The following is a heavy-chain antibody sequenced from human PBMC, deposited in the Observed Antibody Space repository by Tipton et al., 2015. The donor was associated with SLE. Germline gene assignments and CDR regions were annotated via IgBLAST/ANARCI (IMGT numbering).Heavy chain of an antibody. J-gene: IGHJ4*02. CDR2: LYQSGSI. CDR3: ARQRLQPRGDYFDY. D-gene: IGHD4-11*01. V-gene: IGHV4-30-2*06. CDR1: GGSISGGGYS. Sequence: TLSLTCTVSGGSISGGGYSWSWIRQSPGKGLEWIGSLYQSGSIHYNPSLENRVTISVDRSKNQFSLKLNSVAAADTAVYYCARQRLQPRGDYFDYWGQGPLVTVAS.